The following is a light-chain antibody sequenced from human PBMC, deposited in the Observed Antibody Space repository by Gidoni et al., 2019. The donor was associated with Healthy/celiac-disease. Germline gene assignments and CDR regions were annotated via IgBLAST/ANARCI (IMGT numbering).Light chain of an antibody. J-gene: IGKJ1*01. Sequence: DIQMTQSPSTLSASVGDRVTITCRARQSISSWLAWYQQKPGKAPNLLIYDASSLESGVPSRFSGSGSGTEFTLTIRSLQPYDFATYYCQQYNSYSQTFGQGTKVEIK. CDR2: DAS. V-gene: IGKV1-5*01. CDR3: QQYNSYSQT. CDR1: QSISSW.